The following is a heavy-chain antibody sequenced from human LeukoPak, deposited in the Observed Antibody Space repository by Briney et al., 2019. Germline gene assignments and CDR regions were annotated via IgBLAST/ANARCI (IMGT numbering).Heavy chain of an antibody. CDR1: GGTFRHYT. CDR3: ARVPYYSDSSGYPPL. J-gene: IGHJ4*02. Sequence: ASVKVSCKASGGTFRHYTFSWLGQAPGQGLEWMGRIIPVLGKSNYAQKFQGRVTITADKSTSTAYVELSSLRSEDTAVYYCARVPYYSDSSGYPPLWGQGTLVTVSS. V-gene: IGHV1-69*08. D-gene: IGHD3-22*01. CDR2: IIPVLGKS.